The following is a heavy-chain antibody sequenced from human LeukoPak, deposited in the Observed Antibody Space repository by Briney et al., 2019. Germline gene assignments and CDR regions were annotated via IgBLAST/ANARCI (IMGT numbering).Heavy chain of an antibody. CDR2: IYYSGST. V-gene: IGHV4-59*08. D-gene: IGHD6-19*01. CDR3: ARHGPGYSSGPTLFNYYYYGMDV. CDR1: GGSISSYY. Sequence: KPSETLSLTCTVSGGSISSYYWSWIRQPPGKGLEWIGYIYYSGSTNYNPSLKSRVTISVDTSKNQFSLKLSSVTAADTAVYYCARHGPGYSSGPTLFNYYYYGMDVWGQGTTATVSS. J-gene: IGHJ6*02.